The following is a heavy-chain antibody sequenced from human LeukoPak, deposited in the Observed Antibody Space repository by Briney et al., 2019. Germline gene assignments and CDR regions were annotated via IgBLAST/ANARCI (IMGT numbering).Heavy chain of an antibody. CDR3: ARVRSIAAAGSWFDP. J-gene: IGHJ5*02. CDR1: GYTFTAYY. V-gene: IGHV1-2*02. D-gene: IGHD6-13*01. Sequence: GASVKVSCKPSGYTFTAYYIHWVRQAPGQGLEWMGWINPNSGGTNYAQKFQGRVTMTRDTSISTAYMELSRLRSDDTAVYYCARVRSIAAAGSWFDPWGQGTLVTVSS. CDR2: INPNSGGT.